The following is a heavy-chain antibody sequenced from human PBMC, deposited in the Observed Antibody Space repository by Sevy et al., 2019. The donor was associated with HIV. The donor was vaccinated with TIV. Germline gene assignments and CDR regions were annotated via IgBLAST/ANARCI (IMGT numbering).Heavy chain of an antibody. CDR3: AGGNAWGRGYS. Sequence: SETLSLTCTVSGGSITSLYWNWIRQPPGKGLEWIANIYYNGHINYNPSLKSRATLSLVTSKNQFSLRLSSVTAADTAMYYCAGGNAWGRGYSWGQGTLVTVSS. D-gene: IGHD1-26*01. J-gene: IGHJ4*02. V-gene: IGHV4-59*08. CDR2: IYYNGHI. CDR1: GGSITSLY.